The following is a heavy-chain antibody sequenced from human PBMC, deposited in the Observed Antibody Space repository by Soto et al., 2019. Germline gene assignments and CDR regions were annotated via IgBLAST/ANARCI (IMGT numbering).Heavy chain of an antibody. J-gene: IGHJ5*02. V-gene: IGHV4-30-4*01. D-gene: IGHD3-16*01. CDR3: ARDLGGSNWFDP. Sequence: SETLCVTCIFSGGSISIRDYYLSWIRQPPGKGLEWIGYIYYTGGTSYNPSLKSRVSMSVDTSKNQFSLRLSSVTAADTAVYYCARDLGGSNWFDPWGQGTLVTVSS. CDR1: GGSISIRDYY. CDR2: IYYTGGT.